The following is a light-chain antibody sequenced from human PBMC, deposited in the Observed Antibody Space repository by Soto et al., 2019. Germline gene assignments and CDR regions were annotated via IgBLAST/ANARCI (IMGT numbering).Light chain of an antibody. Sequence: EVVLTQSPGTLSLSPGERSTLACGASKSVSNYVAWYQQKPGQTPRLLIYATSTRATGIPARFSGSGSGTEFTLTISSLQSEDFAVYYCQHYNNWPLTFGGGTKVDIK. CDR1: KSVSNY. CDR3: QHYNNWPLT. J-gene: IGKJ4*01. CDR2: ATS. V-gene: IGKV3-15*01.